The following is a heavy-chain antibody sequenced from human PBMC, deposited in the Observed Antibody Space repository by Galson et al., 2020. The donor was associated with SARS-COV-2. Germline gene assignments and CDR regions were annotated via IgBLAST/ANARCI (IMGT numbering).Heavy chain of an antibody. CDR1: GFSLSNARMG. Sequence: SGPTLVKPTETLTLTCTVSGFSLSNARMGVSWIRQPPGKALEWLAHIFSNDEKSYSTSLKSRLTISKDTSKSQVVLTMTNMDPVDTATYYCARIRNLGIGNWYFDLWGRGTLVTVSS. V-gene: IGHV2-26*01. D-gene: IGHD7-27*01. CDR2: IFSNDEK. J-gene: IGHJ2*01. CDR3: ARIRNLGIGNWYFDL.